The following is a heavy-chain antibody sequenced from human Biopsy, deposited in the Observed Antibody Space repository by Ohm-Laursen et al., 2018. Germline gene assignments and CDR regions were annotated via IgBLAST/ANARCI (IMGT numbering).Heavy chain of an antibody. D-gene: IGHD3-10*01. V-gene: IGHV4-39*01. CDR3: ARRVSGSGRVDP. CDR2: IYNSESTST. CDR1: GDSISSDIYY. Sequence: SETLSLTWTVSGDSISSDIYYWVWIRQPPGKGLEWIGNIYNSESTSTYYNLSLKGRVSISVDTSHNQFSLKLTSVTAADTAVYFCARRVSGSGRVDPWGQGTLVTVSS. J-gene: IGHJ5*02.